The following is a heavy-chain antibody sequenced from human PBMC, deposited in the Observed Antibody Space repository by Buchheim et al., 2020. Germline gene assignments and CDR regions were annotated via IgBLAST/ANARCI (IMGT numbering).Heavy chain of an antibody. V-gene: IGHV3-23*01. CDR2: ISGSGGSA. Sequence: EVQLLESGGGLVQPGGSLRLSCAASGFTFSSYAMSWVRQAPGKGLEWVSAISGSGGSAYYADSVKGRFTISRDNSKNTLYLQMNSLRAEDTAVYYCAKAVSWLLLRGEPNYGMDVWGQGTT. CDR3: AKAVSWLLLRGEPNYGMDV. D-gene: IGHD3-22*01. J-gene: IGHJ6*02. CDR1: GFTFSSYA.